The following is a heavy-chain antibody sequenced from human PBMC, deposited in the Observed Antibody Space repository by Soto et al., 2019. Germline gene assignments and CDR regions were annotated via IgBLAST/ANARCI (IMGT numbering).Heavy chain of an antibody. J-gene: IGHJ3*02. CDR3: ARAFYFDRYAFDI. CDR2: MYYSGST. CDR1: GGSISTSSYY. V-gene: IGHV4-39*01. Sequence: PSETLSLTCTVSGGSISTSSYYWGWIRQPPGKGLEWIGSMYYSGSTYYNSSLKSRVSISVDTSKNQFSLKLSSVTATDTAVYYCARAFYFDRYAFDIWGQGTMVTVS. D-gene: IGHD3-22*01.